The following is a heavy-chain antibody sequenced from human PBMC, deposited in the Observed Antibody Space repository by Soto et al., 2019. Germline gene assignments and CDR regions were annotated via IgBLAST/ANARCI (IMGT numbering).Heavy chain of an antibody. J-gene: IGHJ4*02. D-gene: IGHD2-2*02. CDR1: GYTFTSYD. CDR3: ARGSAQIYRSRLPENDC. V-gene: IGHV1-8*01. CDR2: MNTNSGNT. Sequence: QVQLVQSGAEVKKPGASVKVSCKASGYTFTSYDINWVRQATGQGLEWMGWMNTNSGNTGYAQKFQGRVTMTRNTSISTAYMELSSLRSEDTAVYYCARGSAQIYRSRLPENDCRGQGTLVTVSS.